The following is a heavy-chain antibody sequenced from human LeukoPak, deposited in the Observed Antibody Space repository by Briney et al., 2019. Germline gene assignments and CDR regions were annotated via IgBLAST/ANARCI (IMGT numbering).Heavy chain of an antibody. D-gene: IGHD3-10*01. CDR1: GVTFSGSA. Sequence: PGGSLRLSCGGSGVTFSGSAIHRVRPASGKGLEWVGRIRNKGNNYATAYSTSVKGRFNISRIDSKNTAYLQMNSLKTEDTAVYYCSVYRGSGPGGDDTYDIWGQGTTVTVSS. CDR2: IRNKGNNYAT. V-gene: IGHV3-73*01. J-gene: IGHJ3*02. CDR3: SVYRGSGPGGDDTYDI.